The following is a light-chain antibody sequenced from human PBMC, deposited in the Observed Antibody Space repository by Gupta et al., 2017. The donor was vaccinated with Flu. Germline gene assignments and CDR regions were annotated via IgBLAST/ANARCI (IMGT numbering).Light chain of an antibody. Sequence: QSVLTQPPSASGTPGQRVTISCSGSSSNIGVNTVNWYQHLTGTAPKLLIYSNNQRPSGVPDRFSGSKSGTSASLDISGLQSEDEADYYCAAWDDSLRGYVFGTGTKVTVL. J-gene: IGLJ1*01. V-gene: IGLV1-44*01. CDR1: SSNIGVNT. CDR3: AAWDDSLRGYV. CDR2: SNN.